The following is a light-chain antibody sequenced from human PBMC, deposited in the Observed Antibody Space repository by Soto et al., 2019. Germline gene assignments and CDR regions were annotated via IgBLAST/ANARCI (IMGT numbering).Light chain of an antibody. CDR1: SSDVGGYNY. J-gene: IGLJ1*01. CDR2: DVS. V-gene: IGLV2-14*01. CDR3: SSYTTSSTYV. Sequence: QSALTQPASVSGSPGQSITISCTGTSSDVGGYNYVSWHQQHPGKVPKLMIYDVSYRPSGVSNRFSGSKSGNTASLTISGLQAEDEADYYCSSYTTSSTYVFGTGTKLTVI.